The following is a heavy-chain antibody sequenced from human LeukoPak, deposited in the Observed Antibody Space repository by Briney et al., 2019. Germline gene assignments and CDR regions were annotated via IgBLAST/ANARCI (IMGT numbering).Heavy chain of an antibody. J-gene: IGHJ3*02. Sequence: ASVKVSCKASGGTFSSYAISWVRQVPGQGLEWMGGIIPIFGTANYAQKFQGRVTITADEPTSTAYMELSSLRSEDTAVYYCARARQYYYDSSGHTPGDIWGQGTMVTVSS. CDR2: IIPIFGTA. CDR1: GGTFSSYA. CDR3: ARARQYYYDSSGHTPGDI. V-gene: IGHV1-69*13. D-gene: IGHD3-22*01.